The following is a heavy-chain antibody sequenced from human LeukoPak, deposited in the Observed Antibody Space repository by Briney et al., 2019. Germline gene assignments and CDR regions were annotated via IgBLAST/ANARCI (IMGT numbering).Heavy chain of an antibody. V-gene: IGHV3-7*05. CDR1: GFTFRSFW. J-gene: IGHJ4*02. D-gene: IGHD3-10*01. Sequence: PGGSLRLSCAASGFTFRSFWMSWVRQAPGKGLEWVANIKQDESEKCYVDSVKGRFTISRDNAQNPLYLQMNSLRAEDTAVYYCARVVNYFGSGSYGYWGQGTLVTVSS. CDR3: ARVVNYFGSGSYGY. CDR2: IKQDESEK.